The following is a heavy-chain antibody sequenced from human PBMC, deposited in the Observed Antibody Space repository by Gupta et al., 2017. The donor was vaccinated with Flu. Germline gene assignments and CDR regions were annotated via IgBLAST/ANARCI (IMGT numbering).Heavy chain of an antibody. Sequence: EVQLVESGGGLVQPGGSLRLSCAAPGFTFSGYYLQWVRQAPGKGLVWVLRINPDGSSTTYADSVKGRFTISRDNAKNTLYLQMNSLGADDTAVYYCATVTTGCWGQGTLVTVSS. CDR1: GFTFSGYY. D-gene: IGHD4-17*01. J-gene: IGHJ4*02. V-gene: IGHV3-74*03. CDR3: ATVTTGC. CDR2: INPDGSST.